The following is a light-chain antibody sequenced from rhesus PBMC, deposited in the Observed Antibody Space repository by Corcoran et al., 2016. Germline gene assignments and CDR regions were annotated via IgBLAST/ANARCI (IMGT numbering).Light chain of an antibody. Sequence: DIQMTQSPSSLSASVGDRVTITCRASQTVNNYLSWYQQKPGKAPKPLIYYASRLETGVTTRFSGSGSGTDYILTISSLQPEDIATYYCQQYNNPPLTFGGGTKVEFK. CDR3: QQYNNPPLT. CDR1: QTVNNY. CDR2: YAS. V-gene: IGKV1-66*01. J-gene: IGKJ4*01.